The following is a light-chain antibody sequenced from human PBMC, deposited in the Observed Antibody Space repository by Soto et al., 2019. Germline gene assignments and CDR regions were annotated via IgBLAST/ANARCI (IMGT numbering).Light chain of an antibody. CDR2: GAS. J-gene: IGKJ1*01. CDR1: ETVSGSS. CDR3: QQYGSSRT. V-gene: IGKV3-20*01. Sequence: DIVLTQSPGTRSLSPGERATLSCRASETVSGSSLAWYQQKPGQAPRLLIYGASSRATGIPDRFSGSGSGTDFTLTISRLEPQDFAVYYCQQYGSSRTFGQGTKVDIK.